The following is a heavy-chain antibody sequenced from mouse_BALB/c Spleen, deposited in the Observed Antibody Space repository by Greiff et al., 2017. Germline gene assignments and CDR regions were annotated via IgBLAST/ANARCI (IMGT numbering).Heavy chain of an antibody. V-gene: IGHV2-3*01. CDR1: GFSLTSYG. CDR3: ASTGRYYFDY. J-gene: IGHJ2*01. Sequence: QVQLQQSGPGLVAPSQSLSIPCTVSGFSLTSYGVRWVRQPPGKGLEWLGVIWGDGSTNYHSALISRLSISKDNSTSQVFLKLNSLHTDDTATYNCASTGRYYFDYWGQGTTLTVSS. D-gene: IGHD4-1*02. CDR2: IWGDGST.